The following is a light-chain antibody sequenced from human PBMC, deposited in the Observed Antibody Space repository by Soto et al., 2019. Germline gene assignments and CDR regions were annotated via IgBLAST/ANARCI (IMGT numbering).Light chain of an antibody. Sequence: EIVMTQSPSTLSVSPGERATLSCRASQSVSNKLAWYQQKPGQAPRLLIYGASSRATGIPDRFSGSGSGTDFTLTISRLEPEDFAVYYCQQYGSSLITFCQGTRLEIK. J-gene: IGKJ5*01. CDR2: GAS. V-gene: IGKV3-20*01. CDR3: QQYGSSLIT. CDR1: QSVSNK.